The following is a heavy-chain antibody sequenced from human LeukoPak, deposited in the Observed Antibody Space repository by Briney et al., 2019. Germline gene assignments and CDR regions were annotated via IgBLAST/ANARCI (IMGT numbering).Heavy chain of an antibody. D-gene: IGHD6-6*01. V-gene: IGHV3-53*01. CDR3: TRLLPSSHHFFDS. CDR1: GFTVSNDY. Sequence: GGSLRLSCAVSGFTVSNDYMSWVRQAPGKGLEWVSVIYGGGDTYYAASVRGRFTISRDNFENTLFLQMDSLRPEDTAVYYCTRLLPSSHHFFDSWGQGTLVTVSS. CDR2: IYGGGDT. J-gene: IGHJ4*02.